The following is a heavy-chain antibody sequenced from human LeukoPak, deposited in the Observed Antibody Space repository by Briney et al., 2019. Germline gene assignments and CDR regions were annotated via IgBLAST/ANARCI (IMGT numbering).Heavy chain of an antibody. V-gene: IGHV3-11*05. CDR2: ISSTGTYT. D-gene: IGHD4-11*01. CDR1: GFTFNDYY. CDR3: ARGRQCDY. Sequence: GGSLRLSCAASGFTFNDYYMTWIRQAPGKGLEWVSYISSTGTYTNYADSVRGRFTIPRDNSKNTLYLQMNNLRADDTAMYYCARGRQCDYWGQGTLVTVSS. J-gene: IGHJ4*02.